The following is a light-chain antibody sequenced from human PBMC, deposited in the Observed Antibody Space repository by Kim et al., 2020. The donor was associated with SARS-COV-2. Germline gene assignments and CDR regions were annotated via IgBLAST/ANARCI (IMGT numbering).Light chain of an antibody. CDR2: GAS. V-gene: IGKV3-20*01. CDR1: QSISSSY. Sequence: LAFSPGERAALSCRASQSISSSYLAWYQQKPGQAPRLLVYGASTRATGIPDRFSGSGSGTDFTLTISRLEPEDFAVYYCQQSGEGFGQGTKLEI. J-gene: IGKJ2*03. CDR3: QQSGEG.